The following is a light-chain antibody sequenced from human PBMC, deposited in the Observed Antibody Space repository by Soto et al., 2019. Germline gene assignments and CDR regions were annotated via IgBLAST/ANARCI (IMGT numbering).Light chain of an antibody. CDR2: QAS. Sequence: DIQVTQSPSTLSASIGDRVTITCRASQSISNWLAWCQQKPGKAPKLLIYQASRLQSGVPSRLSGSGSGTEFTLTISSLQPDDFATYYCQQYSTLPYAFGQGTKLEIK. CDR1: QSISNW. CDR3: QQYSTLPYA. J-gene: IGKJ2*01. V-gene: IGKV1-5*03.